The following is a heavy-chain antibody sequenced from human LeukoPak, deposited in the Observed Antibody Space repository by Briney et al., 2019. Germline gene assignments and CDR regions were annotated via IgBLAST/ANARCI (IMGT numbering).Heavy chain of an antibody. J-gene: IGHJ6*02. CDR2: INHSGST. CDR3: ARALKKLGILSYYYYGMDV. D-gene: IGHD7-27*01. Sequence: PSETLSLTCAVYGGSFSGYYWSWIRQPPGKGLERIGEINHSGSTNYNPSLKSRVTISVDTSKDQFSLKLSSVTAADTAVYYCARALKKLGILSYYYYGMDVWGQGTTVTVSS. CDR1: GGSFSGYY. V-gene: IGHV4-34*01.